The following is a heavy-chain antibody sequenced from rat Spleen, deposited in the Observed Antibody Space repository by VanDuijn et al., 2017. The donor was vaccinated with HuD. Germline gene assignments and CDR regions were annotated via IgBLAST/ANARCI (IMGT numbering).Heavy chain of an antibody. CDR1: GFTFSSYV. Sequence: EVQLVESGGGLVQPGRSLKLSCAASGFTFSSYVMHWFRQAPENGIEWLAYINTDSSSTHYAETVKGRFTISRDNGKNTVDIQLSSLRSEDTAMYFCARESTWERYFDYWGQGVMVAVSS. J-gene: IGHJ2*01. V-gene: IGHV5-43*01. D-gene: IGHD5-1*01. CDR2: INTDSSST. CDR3: ARESTWERYFDY.